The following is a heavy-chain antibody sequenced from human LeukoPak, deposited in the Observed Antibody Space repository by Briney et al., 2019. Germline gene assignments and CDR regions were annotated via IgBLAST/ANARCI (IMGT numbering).Heavy chain of an antibody. V-gene: IGHV1-18*01. D-gene: IGHD6-19*01. CDR2: ISAYNGNT. CDR1: GYTFTSYG. J-gene: IGHJ4*02. CDR3: ARRTYSSGLGY. Sequence: ASVKVSCKASGYTFTSYGISWVRQAAGQGVEWMGWISAYNGNTNYAQKPQGRVTMTTDPSTSTAYMELRSLRSDDTAVYYCARRTYSSGLGYWGQGTLVTVSS.